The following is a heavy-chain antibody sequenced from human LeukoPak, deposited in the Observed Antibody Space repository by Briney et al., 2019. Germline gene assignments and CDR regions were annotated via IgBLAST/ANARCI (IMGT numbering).Heavy chain of an antibody. Sequence: PGGSLRLSCAASEFTFSSYAMQWVRQAPGKGLEGVSGISASGGSTYYADSVKGRFTISRDNSKNTLYLQMNRLRAEDTAIYYCAKYVSAKGPPYGLDVWGQGTTVTASS. D-gene: IGHD2/OR15-2a*01. CDR2: ISASGGST. V-gene: IGHV3-23*01. CDR1: EFTFSSYA. CDR3: AKYVSAKGPPYGLDV. J-gene: IGHJ6*02.